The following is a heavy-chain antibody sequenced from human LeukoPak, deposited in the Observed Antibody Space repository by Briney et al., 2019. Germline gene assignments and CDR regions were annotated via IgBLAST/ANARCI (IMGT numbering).Heavy chain of an antibody. Sequence: GGSLSLSCAASGFTFGNYVMHGVRQARGKGLERVGSISYNGRAEYNADSVKGRFTISRDNSKNTVYLQMNSLRAEDTAVYYCAKGRVASGSYFDYWGQGTLVTVSS. V-gene: IGHV3-30*18. CDR2: ISYNGRAE. CDR1: GFTFGNYV. D-gene: IGHD1-26*01. J-gene: IGHJ4*02. CDR3: AKGRVASGSYFDY.